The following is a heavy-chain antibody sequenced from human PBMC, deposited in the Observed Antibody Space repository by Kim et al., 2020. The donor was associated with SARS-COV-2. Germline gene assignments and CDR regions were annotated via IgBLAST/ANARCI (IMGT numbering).Heavy chain of an antibody. Sequence: TPSLKRRVTISVDTSKNQFSLKVSSVTAADTAVYYCARLAVASGPPYYFDYWGQGTLVTVSS. D-gene: IGHD6-19*01. CDR3: ARLAVASGPPYYFDY. V-gene: IGHV4-59*08. J-gene: IGHJ4*02.